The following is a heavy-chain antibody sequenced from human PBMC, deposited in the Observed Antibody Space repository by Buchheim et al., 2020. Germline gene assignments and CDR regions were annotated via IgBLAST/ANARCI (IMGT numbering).Heavy chain of an antibody. CDR2: IYPAASNT. CDR3: ARGPWFGEFKPYYFDY. V-gene: IGHV5-51*01. Sequence: EVQLVQSGAEVKKPGESLRISCKASGYSFSNYWIGWVRQMSGKGLEWMGIIYPAASNTKYGPSFQGQVTMSVDKSITTAYLQWSYLRASDTAIYYCARGPWFGEFKPYYFDYWGQGT. D-gene: IGHD3-10*01. J-gene: IGHJ4*02. CDR1: GYSFSNYW.